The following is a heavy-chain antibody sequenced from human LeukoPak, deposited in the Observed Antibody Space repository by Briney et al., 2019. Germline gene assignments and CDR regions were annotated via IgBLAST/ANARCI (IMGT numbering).Heavy chain of an antibody. V-gene: IGHV3-23*01. J-gene: IGHJ5*02. D-gene: IGHD3-16*01. CDR2: ISGSGDRT. Sequence: GGSLRLSCAASGFTFNSYAMSWVRQAPGKGLEWVSAISGSGDRTYSADSVKGRFTISRDNSKNTLYLQMNSLRPDDTAVYYCAKDGGEHWFDPWGQGTLVTVP. CDR1: GFTFNSYA. CDR3: AKDGGEHWFDP.